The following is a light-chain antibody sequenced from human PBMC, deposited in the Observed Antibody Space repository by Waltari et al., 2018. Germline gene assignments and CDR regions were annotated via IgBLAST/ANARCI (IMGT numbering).Light chain of an antibody. CDR1: SSDSGGYDY. J-gene: IGLJ2*01. CDR3: SSFTSSTTGI. V-gene: IGLV2-14*03. CDR2: DVN. Sequence: SALTQPDSVSGSPGQSLTISCSGISSDSGGYDYVSWYQQHPGKAPKVIIYDVNNRPSGVSNRFSGSKSGSSASLTISGLQAEDEADYYCSSFTSSTTGIFGGGTK.